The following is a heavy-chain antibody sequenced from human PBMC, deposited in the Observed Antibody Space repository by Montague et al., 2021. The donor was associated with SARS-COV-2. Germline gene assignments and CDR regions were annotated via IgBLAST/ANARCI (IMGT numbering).Heavy chain of an antibody. D-gene: IGHD3-10*01. CDR1: GGSISSYY. J-gene: IGHJ3*02. CDR2: IYYRGST. Sequence: SETLSLTCTVFGGSISSYYWSWIRQPPGKGLEWIGYIYYRGSTNYNPSLKSRVTMSVDTSKNQFSLKLSSVTAAATAVYYCARHTSERITMVQDFDIWGQGTMVTVSS. CDR3: ARHTSERITMVQDFDI. V-gene: IGHV4-59*08.